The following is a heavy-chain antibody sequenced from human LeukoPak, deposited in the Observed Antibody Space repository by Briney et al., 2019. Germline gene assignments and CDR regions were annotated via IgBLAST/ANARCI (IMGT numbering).Heavy chain of an antibody. V-gene: IGHV3-7*01. CDR1: GFTFSSYS. J-gene: IGHJ6*03. CDR2: IKQDGSEK. D-gene: IGHD4-17*01. Sequence: PGGSLRLSCAASGFTFSSYSMNWVRQAPGKGLEWVANIKQDGSEKYYVDSVKGRFTISRDNAKNSLYLQMNSLRAEDTAVYYCASYGDYGPYYYYMDVWGKGTTVTVSS. CDR3: ASYGDYGPYYYYMDV.